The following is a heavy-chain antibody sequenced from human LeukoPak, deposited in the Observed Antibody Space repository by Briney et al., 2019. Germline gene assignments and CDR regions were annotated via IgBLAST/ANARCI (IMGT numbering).Heavy chain of an antibody. D-gene: IGHD3-10*01. CDR2: IYDSGST. Sequence: SETLSLTCTVSGGSISSYYWSWIRQPPGKGLEWIGYIYDSGSTNYNPSLKSRVTISVDTSKNQFSLKLSSVTAADTAVYYCAREGSLGLYHYYGSGSYYLDYWGQGTLVTVSS. CDR1: GGSISSYY. CDR3: AREGSLGLYHYYGSGSYYLDY. J-gene: IGHJ4*02. V-gene: IGHV4-59*01.